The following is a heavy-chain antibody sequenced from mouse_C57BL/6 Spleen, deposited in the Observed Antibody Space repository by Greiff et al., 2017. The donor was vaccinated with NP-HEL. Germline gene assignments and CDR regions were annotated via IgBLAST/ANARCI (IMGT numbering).Heavy chain of an antibody. Sequence: VQLQQSGAELVRPGTSVKVSCKASGYAFTNYLIEWVKQRPGQGLEWIGVINPGSGGTNYNEKFKGKATLTADKSSSTAYIQLSSLTSEDSAVYVCARGVTTVRGYFDYWGQSTTLTVSS. CDR3: ARGVTTVRGYFDY. CDR2: INPGSGGT. CDR1: GYAFTNYL. V-gene: IGHV1-54*01. D-gene: IGHD1-1*01. J-gene: IGHJ2*01.